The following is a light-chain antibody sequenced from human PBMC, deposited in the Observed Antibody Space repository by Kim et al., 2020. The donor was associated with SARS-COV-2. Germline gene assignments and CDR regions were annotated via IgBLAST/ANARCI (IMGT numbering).Light chain of an antibody. CDR2: EYN. V-gene: IGLV6-57*01. Sequence: NTGTISCNRSSGNIVSNYEQWYQQRPHSCPTTVIDEYNQSPPWVPVRCSCSIDSSSNSASLTISGLKAEDEADYYCQSYDSSNQVFGGGTKVTVL. J-gene: IGLJ3*02. CDR3: QSYDSSNQV. CDR1: SGNIVSNY.